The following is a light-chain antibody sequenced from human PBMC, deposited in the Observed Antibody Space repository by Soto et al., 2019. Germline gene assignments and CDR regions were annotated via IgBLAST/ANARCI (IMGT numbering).Light chain of an antibody. Sequence: DLQMTQSPSSLSASVGDRVTITCRASQSISSYLNWYQQKPGKAPKLLIYAASSLQSGAPSRFSGSGSGTDFTLTISSLQPEDFATYYCQQSYSMPLNFGGGTKVEIK. V-gene: IGKV1-39*01. J-gene: IGKJ4*01. CDR2: AAS. CDR1: QSISSY. CDR3: QQSYSMPLN.